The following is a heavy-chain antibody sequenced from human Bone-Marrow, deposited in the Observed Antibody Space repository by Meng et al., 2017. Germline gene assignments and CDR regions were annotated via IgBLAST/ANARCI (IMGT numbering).Heavy chain of an antibody. J-gene: IGHJ4*02. D-gene: IGHD6-19*01. CDR2: IYHGGDT. Sequence: QVQLQESGPGLLKPSGTLSLTCVVSGGSISSIDWWSWVRQPPGKGLEWIGEIYHGGDTNYNPSLKSRVTIAIDRSKNQFSLKLSSVTAADTAVYYCASWIYSCGWQWGQGTLVTVSS. CDR1: GGSISSIDW. CDR3: ASWIYSCGWQ. V-gene: IGHV4/OR15-8*02.